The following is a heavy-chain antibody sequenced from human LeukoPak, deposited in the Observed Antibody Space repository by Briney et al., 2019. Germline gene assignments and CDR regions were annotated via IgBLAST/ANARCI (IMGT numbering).Heavy chain of an antibody. Sequence: AETLSLTCAVYGGPFSGYYWIWIRQSPGKGLEWIGEINHSGSTNYIPSLKSRVTISVDTSKNQFSLKLSSVTAADTAVYYCARGRASYDFWSGYLFDYWGQGTLVTVSS. J-gene: IGHJ4*02. CDR3: ARGRASYDFWSGYLFDY. CDR2: INHSGST. D-gene: IGHD3-3*01. CDR1: GGPFSGYY. V-gene: IGHV4-34*01.